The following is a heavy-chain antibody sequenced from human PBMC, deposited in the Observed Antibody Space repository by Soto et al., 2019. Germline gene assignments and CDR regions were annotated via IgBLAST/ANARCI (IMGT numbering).Heavy chain of an antibody. CDR3: ARAITPQQLTWFAP. CDR2: IYNSGRGGT. V-gene: IGHV4-59*01. J-gene: IGHJ5*02. D-gene: IGHD6-13*01. Sequence: SETLSLTCSVSGSSMTTYYWHWIRQAPGKGLEWIGFIYNSGRGGTNYNPSLKSRVTISVDTSKNQFSLKLNSVTAADTAVYYCARAITPQQLTWFAPWGQGTLVTVSS. CDR1: GSSMTTYY.